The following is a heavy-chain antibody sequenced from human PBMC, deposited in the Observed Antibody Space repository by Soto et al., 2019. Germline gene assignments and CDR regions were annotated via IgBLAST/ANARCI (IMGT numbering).Heavy chain of an antibody. Sequence: EVHLVESGGNLVQPGGSLRLSCVGSGFTFSSNWMTWVRQAPGKGLEWVGNIRQAGSEKNYVDSVKGRFTISKDNAKNSLYLQMNSLRAQDTAVYYCAREIVVARGASYFDYWGPGTLVTVSS. CDR1: GFTFSSNW. CDR2: IRQAGSEK. CDR3: AREIVVARGASYFDY. D-gene: IGHD2-2*01. V-gene: IGHV3-7*01. J-gene: IGHJ4*02.